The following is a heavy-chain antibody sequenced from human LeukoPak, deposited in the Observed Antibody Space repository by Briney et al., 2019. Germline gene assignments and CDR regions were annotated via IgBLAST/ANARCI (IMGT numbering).Heavy chain of an antibody. V-gene: IGHV3-7*01. J-gene: IGHJ5*02. CDR2: MKRDGSEI. CDR1: GFTFSTYW. CDR3: ARDSLQTISSSGRTSPYNWFDP. Sequence: GGSLRLSCSASGFTFSTYWMSWVRQAPGKGLEWVANMKRDGSEIYYVDSVRGRFTISRDNARNSLYLQMNSLRAEDTAVYYCARDSLQTISSSGRTSPYNWFDPWGQGTLVTVSS. D-gene: IGHD6-13*01.